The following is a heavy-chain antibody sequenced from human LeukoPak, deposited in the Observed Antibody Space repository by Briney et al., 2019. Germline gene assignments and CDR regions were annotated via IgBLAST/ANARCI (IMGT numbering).Heavy chain of an antibody. Sequence: GGSLRLSCAASGFTFGTYAMGWVRQAPGKGLEWVSAITGSGGTTYYGDSVKGRFTISRDNSKHTLYLQMNSLRAEDTAVYYCAKDGDYYDGESHFDFWGQGTLVTVSS. CDR3: AKDGDYYDGESHFDF. J-gene: IGHJ4*02. D-gene: IGHD3-22*01. CDR1: GFTFGTYA. CDR2: ITGSGGTT. V-gene: IGHV3-23*01.